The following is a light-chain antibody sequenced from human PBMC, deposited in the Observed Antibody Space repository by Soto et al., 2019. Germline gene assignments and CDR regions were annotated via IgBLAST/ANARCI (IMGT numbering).Light chain of an antibody. J-gene: IGKJ4*01. CDR2: GAS. V-gene: IGKV3-15*01. Sequence: EIVLTQSPDTLSVSPGERATLPCRASQSVTNSYLAWYQQKPGQAPRLLIFGASTRAAGIPARFSGSGSGTEFTLTISSLQSEDFAVYYCQQYSNWPLTFGGGTKVDIK. CDR3: QQYSNWPLT. CDR1: QSVTNSY.